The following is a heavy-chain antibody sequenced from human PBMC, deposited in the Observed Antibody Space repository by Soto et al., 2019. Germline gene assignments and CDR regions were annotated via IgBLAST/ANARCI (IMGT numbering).Heavy chain of an antibody. CDR1: GFTFSSYA. J-gene: IGHJ6*02. V-gene: IGHV3-23*01. Sequence: EVQLLESGGDLVQPGGSLRLSCAASGFTFSSYAMNWVHQAPGKGLEWVSAISGSGGNTFYADSVKGRFTISRDNSKNPQFLQLHSLRAENTSIYYCAMLNSGSYSYHGMDVWGQGTTVTVSS. CDR2: ISGSGGNT. D-gene: IGHD1-26*01. CDR3: AMLNSGSYSYHGMDV.